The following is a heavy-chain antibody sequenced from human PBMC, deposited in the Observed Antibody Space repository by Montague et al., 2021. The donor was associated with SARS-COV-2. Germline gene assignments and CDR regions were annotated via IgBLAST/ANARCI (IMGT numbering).Heavy chain of an antibody. D-gene: IGHD3-10*01. V-gene: IGHV4-39*07. Sequence: SETLSLTCSVSGGSISITSYYWGWIRQPPGKGLEWIGNIYHSGGTYYSPSLKSRVTVSVDTSKNQFSLRLSSVTAADTAVYHCARWYYGSGSYPHWGQGTLVTVSS. J-gene: IGHJ4*02. CDR2: IYHSGGT. CDR3: ARWYYGSGSYPH. CDR1: GGSISITSYY.